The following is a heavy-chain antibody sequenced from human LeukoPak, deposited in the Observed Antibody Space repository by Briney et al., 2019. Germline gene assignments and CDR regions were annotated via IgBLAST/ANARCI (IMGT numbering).Heavy chain of an antibody. CDR1: GYTFISYG. CDR2: MNPNSGNT. Sequence: ASVKVSCKASGYTFISYGINWVRQATGQGLEWMGWMNPNSGNTDYAEKFQGRVTMTSNTSISTAYMELSSLRSDDTAVYYCARGRAGSGYYYGTDVWGQGTTVTVSS. CDR3: ARGRAGSGYYYGTDV. J-gene: IGHJ6*02. D-gene: IGHD2-8*02. V-gene: IGHV1-8*01.